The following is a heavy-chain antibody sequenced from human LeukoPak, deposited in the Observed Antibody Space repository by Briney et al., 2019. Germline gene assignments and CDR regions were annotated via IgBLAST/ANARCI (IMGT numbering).Heavy chain of an antibody. CDR3: ARDGVSMVRGVRVLDYYNYYMDV. J-gene: IGHJ6*03. CDR2: ISDSGGYT. CDR1: GFTFSRYA. V-gene: IGHV3-21*01. D-gene: IGHD3-10*01. Sequence: GGSLRLSCAVSGFTFSRYAMTWVRQAPGKGLEWVSIISDSGGYTDYADSVKGRFTISRDNAKNSLYLQMNSLRAEDTAVYYCARDGVSMVRGVRVLDYYNYYMDVWGKGTTVTISS.